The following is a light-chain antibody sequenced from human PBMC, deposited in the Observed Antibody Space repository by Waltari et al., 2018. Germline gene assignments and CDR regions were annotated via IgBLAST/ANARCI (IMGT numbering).Light chain of an antibody. V-gene: IGKV1-12*01. J-gene: IGKJ4*01. Sequence: DIQMTQSPSSVSASVGDRVTLTCRASQGVGSWLAWYQQKAGKAPKLLIYGASSLHSGVPSRFSGSGSGTDFTLTISSLQPEDIATYYCQQATLFPLTFGGGTKVEIK. CDR2: GAS. CDR3: QQATLFPLT. CDR1: QGVGSW.